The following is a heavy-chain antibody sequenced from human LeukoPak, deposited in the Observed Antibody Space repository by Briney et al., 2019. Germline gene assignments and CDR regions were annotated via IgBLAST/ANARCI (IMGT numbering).Heavy chain of an antibody. CDR3: TTSGAAPSTLPVDY. D-gene: IGHD6-25*01. CDR2: IKSKTDGGTT. V-gene: IGHV3-15*01. CDR1: GFTFSNAW. J-gene: IGHJ4*02. Sequence: GGSLRLSCAASGFTFSNAWMSWVRQAPGKGLEWVGRIKSKTDGGTTDYAAPVKGSFTISRDDSKNTLYLQLNSLKTEDTAVYYCTTSGAAPSTLPVDYWGQGTLVTVSS.